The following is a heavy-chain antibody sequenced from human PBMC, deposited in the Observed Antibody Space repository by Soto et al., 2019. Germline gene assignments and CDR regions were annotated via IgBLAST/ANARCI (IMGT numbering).Heavy chain of an antibody. D-gene: IGHD1-20*01. J-gene: IGHJ4*02. CDR3: AREQYNWKL. V-gene: IGHV4-59*01. CDR1: GVSITPYC. Sequence: QVQLQESGPGLVKPSETLSLTCTVSGVSITPYCWTWIRHPPGKGLEWIGYVYHTGNTYYNPSLKSRVTISLDTSKNQVSLRLKSVTAADTAVYYCAREQYNWKLWGQGTLVTVSS. CDR2: VYHTGNT.